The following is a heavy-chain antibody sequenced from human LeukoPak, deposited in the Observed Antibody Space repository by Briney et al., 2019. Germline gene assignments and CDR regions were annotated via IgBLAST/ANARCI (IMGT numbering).Heavy chain of an antibody. V-gene: IGHV5-51*01. D-gene: IGHD6-19*01. CDR3: AREVGSSGPYYYYYMDV. CDR2: IYPGDSDT. Sequence: GESLKISCKGSGYSFTSYWIGWVCQMPGKGLEWMGIIYPGDSDTRYSPSFQGQVTISADKSISTAYLQWSSLKASDTAMYYCAREVGSSGPYYYYYMDVWGKGTTVTVSS. J-gene: IGHJ6*03. CDR1: GYSFTSYW.